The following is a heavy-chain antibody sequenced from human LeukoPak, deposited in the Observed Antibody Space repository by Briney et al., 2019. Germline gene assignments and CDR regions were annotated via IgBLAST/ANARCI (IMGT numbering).Heavy chain of an antibody. V-gene: IGHV5-51*01. D-gene: IGHD6-13*01. CDR1: GPIFTNHW. CDR2: IYPEDSDT. J-gene: IGHJ4*02. CDR3: MRHVPAGDRTSWCDY. Sequence: GESLQISCKGSGPIFTNHWIGWVRQLPGKGLEWMGIIYPEDSDTRYSPSFRGRVTISVDKSENTAYLQWSSLKASDTAIYYCMRHVPAGDRTSWCDYWGQGILVTVSS.